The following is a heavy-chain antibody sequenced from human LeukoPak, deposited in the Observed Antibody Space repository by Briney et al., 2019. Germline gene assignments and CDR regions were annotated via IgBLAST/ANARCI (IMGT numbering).Heavy chain of an antibody. CDR3: TRRLDD. D-gene: IGHD3-16*01. Sequence: PGGSLRLSCAAPGFTFSSYAMSWVRQAPGKGLEWVANIKHDESEKNYLDSVKGRFTISRDNAQNSLYLQMNGLRVEDTAVYYCTRRLDDWGQGTLVTVSS. J-gene: IGHJ4*02. V-gene: IGHV3-7*01. CDR1: GFTFSSYA. CDR2: IKHDESEK.